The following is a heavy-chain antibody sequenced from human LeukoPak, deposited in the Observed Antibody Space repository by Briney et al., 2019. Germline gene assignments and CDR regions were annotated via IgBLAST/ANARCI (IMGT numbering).Heavy chain of an antibody. J-gene: IGHJ6*03. CDR1: GNTFTSYY. D-gene: IGHD2-8*01. Sequence: GASVKVSCKASGNTFTSYYMHWVRQAPGQGLEWMGIINPSGGSTSYAQKFQGRVTMTRDMSTSTVYMELSSLRSEDTAVYYCAKDRGHCTNGVCHNYYYMDVWGKGTTVTVSS. CDR2: INPSGGST. CDR3: AKDRGHCTNGVCHNYYYMDV. V-gene: IGHV1-46*01.